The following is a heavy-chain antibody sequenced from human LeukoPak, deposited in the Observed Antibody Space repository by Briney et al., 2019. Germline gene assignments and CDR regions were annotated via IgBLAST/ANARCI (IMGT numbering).Heavy chain of an antibody. D-gene: IGHD2-15*01. CDR2: ISADGAGR. J-gene: IGHJ4*02. CDR3: ARIITAAGSDY. Sequence: GGSLRLSCAASGFTFSTYAMSWVRQAPGKGLEWVSSISADGAGRYYADSVKGRFIISRDNSRNTLYMQMISLRAEDTAVYYCARIITAAGSDYWGQGTLVTVSS. V-gene: IGHV3-23*01. CDR1: GFTFSTYA.